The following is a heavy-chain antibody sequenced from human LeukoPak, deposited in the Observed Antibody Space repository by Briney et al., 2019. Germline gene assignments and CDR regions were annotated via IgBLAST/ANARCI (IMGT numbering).Heavy chain of an antibody. CDR3: ARGFNDFWSGSQLEY. J-gene: IGHJ4*02. CDR2: ISYDGGKT. D-gene: IGHD3-3*01. V-gene: IGHV3-30-3*01. Sequence: GGSLRLSCAASGFIFGGYAMHWVRQAPGKGLHGRAVISYDGGKTYYADSVEGRFTTSRDNSKSTVYLEINSLRSEDTAIYYCARGFNDFWSGSQLEYWGQGTLVTVSS. CDR1: GFIFGGYA.